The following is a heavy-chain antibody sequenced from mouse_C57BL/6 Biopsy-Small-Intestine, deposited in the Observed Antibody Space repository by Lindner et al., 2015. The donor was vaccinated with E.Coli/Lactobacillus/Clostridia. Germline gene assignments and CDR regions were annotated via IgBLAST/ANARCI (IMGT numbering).Heavy chain of an antibody. CDR2: INPNGGGT. V-gene: IGHV1-53*01. CDR1: GYTFTGYY. Sequence: SVKVSCKASGYTFTGYYMHWVRQAPGQGLEWMGRINPNGGGTNYAEKFQGRVTMTSVISSSSAYLELASLTSDDTAIYYCAREDNKSRYLGWLDTWGQGTLVTVSS. D-gene: IGHD2-14*01. CDR3: AREDNKSRYLGWLDT. J-gene: IGHJ4*01.